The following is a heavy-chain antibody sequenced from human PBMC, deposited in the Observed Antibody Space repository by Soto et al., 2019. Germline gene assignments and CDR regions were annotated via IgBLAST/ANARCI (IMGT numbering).Heavy chain of an antibody. CDR3: AKSRNSRLYFYDY. D-gene: IGHD3-10*01. CDR1: GFRFDDYG. V-gene: IGHV3-20*04. Sequence: GGSLRLSCAASGFRFDDYGMSWVRQVPGKGLEWVSGINWNGDSTGYADSVKGRFTISRDKAKNSLYLQMNSLRDEDTALYYCAKSRNSRLYFYDYWGQGTLVNVSS. CDR2: INWNGDST. J-gene: IGHJ4*02.